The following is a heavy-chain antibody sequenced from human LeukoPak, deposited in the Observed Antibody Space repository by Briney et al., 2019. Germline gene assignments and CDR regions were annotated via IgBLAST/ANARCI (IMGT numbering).Heavy chain of an antibody. J-gene: IGHJ5*02. CDR1: GFTLSDYY. CDR3: ARGNNWNDVGARGFDP. Sequence: GGSLRLSCAASGFTLSDYYMSWIRQAPGKGLEGVSYISSRGSTIYYADSVKGRFTISRDNAKNSLYLQMNSLRAEDTAVYYCARGNNWNDVGARGFDPWGQGTLVTVSS. CDR2: ISSRGSTI. D-gene: IGHD1-1*01. V-gene: IGHV3-11*01.